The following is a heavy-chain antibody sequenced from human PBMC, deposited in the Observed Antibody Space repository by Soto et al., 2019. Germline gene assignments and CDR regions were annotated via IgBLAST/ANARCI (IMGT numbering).Heavy chain of an antibody. V-gene: IGHV1-3*01. J-gene: IGHJ4*02. CDR1: GYTFTSYA. Sequence: QVQLVQSGAEVKKPGASVNVSCKASGYTFTSYAMHWVRQAPGQRLEWMGWINAGTGNTKYSQKLQGRVTITMDTSESTAYIELISLRSEDTAVYYWARDIWFGERPGGAGMHWGQGTLVTVSS. CDR2: INAGTGNT. CDR3: ARDIWFGERPGGAGMH. D-gene: IGHD3-10*01.